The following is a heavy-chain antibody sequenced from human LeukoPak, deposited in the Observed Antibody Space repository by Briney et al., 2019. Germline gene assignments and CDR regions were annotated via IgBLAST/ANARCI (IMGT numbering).Heavy chain of an antibody. CDR2: IYPGDSDT. V-gene: IGHV5-51*01. CDR3: TSFNRDGYKNFDY. CDR1: GYSFTTYW. Sequence: GESPKISCKGSGYSFTTYWIGWVRQMPGKGLEWMGIIYPGDSDTRYSPSFQGQVTISADKSISTAYLQWSSLKASDTAMYYCTSFNRDGYKNFDYWGQGTLVTVSS. J-gene: IGHJ4*02. D-gene: IGHD5-24*01.